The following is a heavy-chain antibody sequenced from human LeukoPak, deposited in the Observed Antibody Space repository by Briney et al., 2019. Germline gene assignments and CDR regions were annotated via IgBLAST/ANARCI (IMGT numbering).Heavy chain of an antibody. J-gene: IGHJ3*02. Sequence: PGGSLRLSCAASGFTFSSYWMSWVRQAPGKGLEWVANIKQDGSEKYYVDSVKGRFTISRDNAKNSLYLQMNSLRAEDTAVYYCARDHCSSTSCYSAFDIWGQGTMVTVSS. CDR1: GFTFSSYW. D-gene: IGHD2-2*01. V-gene: IGHV3-7*01. CDR3: ARDHCSSTSCYSAFDI. CDR2: IKQDGSEK.